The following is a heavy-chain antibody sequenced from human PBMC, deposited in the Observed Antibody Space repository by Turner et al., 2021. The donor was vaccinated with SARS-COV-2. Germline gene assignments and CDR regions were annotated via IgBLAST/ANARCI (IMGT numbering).Heavy chain of an antibody. J-gene: IGHJ2*01. D-gene: IGHD2-21*02. CDR1: GVSVTNSFCF. CDR2: MSYSEMT. V-gene: IGHV4-39*01. CDR3: ATKTHCGSDCYSKYFDL. Sequence: QLQLEESGPGLVKASETLSLTCGVSGVSVTNSFCFWGWVRQAPGRGLEWIASMSYSEMTYHNPSLRSRVSISKDTSKNQFSLRLTSLTAADTAIYYCATKTHCGSDCYSKYFDLWGRGTPVTVAS.